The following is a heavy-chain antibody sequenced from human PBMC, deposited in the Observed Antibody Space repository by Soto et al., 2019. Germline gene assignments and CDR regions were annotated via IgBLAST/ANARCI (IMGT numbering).Heavy chain of an antibody. Sequence: GAXXLSCSSSGFTFTNYAIHCNRQAPVKGLEYFSAISSTGGSTYYADPVKVRFTISIDNSKTTVYLQMSSLRSEDSAVYYCVARYCSSTTCYQVDYWGQGTRVTVS. D-gene: IGHD2-2*01. J-gene: IGHJ4*02. CDR3: VARYCSSTTCYQVDY. CDR1: GFTFTNYA. CDR2: ISSTGGST. V-gene: IGHV3-64D*06.